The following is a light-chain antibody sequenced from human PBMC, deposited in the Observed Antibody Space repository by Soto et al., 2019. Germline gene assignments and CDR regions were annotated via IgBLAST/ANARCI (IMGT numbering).Light chain of an antibody. CDR2: DAS. Sequence: EIVLTQSPGTLSLSPGERATLSCRASQSFSSNYLAWYQQRPGQAPRLLIYDASSRATGVPDRFSGSGSGTDFILIISRLEPEDFEVYYCHQYGGSLGTLGPGTKVDIX. CDR3: HQYGGSLGT. V-gene: IGKV3-20*01. CDR1: QSFSSNY. J-gene: IGKJ1*01.